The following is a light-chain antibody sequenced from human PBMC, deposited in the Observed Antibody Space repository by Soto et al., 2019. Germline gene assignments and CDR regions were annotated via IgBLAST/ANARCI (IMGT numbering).Light chain of an antibody. V-gene: IGKV3-20*01. CDR1: QSVSSSY. Sequence: DIVLTQSPGTLSLSPGERATLSCRASQSVSSSYLAWYQQKPGQAPRLLIYAASSWATGVPDRFSGGGSGTDFTLTISRLEPEDFAVYYCQQYCSSPRTFGQGTKVEIK. CDR3: QQYCSSPRT. J-gene: IGKJ1*01. CDR2: AAS.